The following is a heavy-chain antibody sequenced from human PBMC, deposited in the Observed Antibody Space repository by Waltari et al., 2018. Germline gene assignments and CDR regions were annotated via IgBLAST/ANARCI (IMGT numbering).Heavy chain of an antibody. CDR2: ITWNSNNI. J-gene: IGHJ4*02. CDR3: AKGHSGSYGLDY. Sequence: EIQLVESGGGLAQPGRSLRLSCAASGFPFEVYAMHWVRQTPGKGLEWVSGITWNSNNIGYADSVKGRFTISRDNAKKSLYLQMNSLRTEDTALYYCAKGHSGSYGLDYWGQGTPVTVSS. V-gene: IGHV3-9*01. D-gene: IGHD1-26*01. CDR1: GFPFEVYA.